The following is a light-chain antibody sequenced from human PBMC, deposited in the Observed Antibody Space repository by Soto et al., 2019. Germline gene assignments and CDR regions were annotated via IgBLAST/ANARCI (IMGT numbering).Light chain of an antibody. CDR2: GAS. CDR1: QSVSSN. CDR3: QQYNNWPVWT. J-gene: IGKJ1*01. Sequence: EIVMTQSPATLSVSPGERATLSCRASQSVSSNLAWYQQKPGQAPRLLIYGASTRATGIPARFSGSGSGTEFTLTISSLKSEDFAVYYCQQYNNWPVWTFGQGTKVEIK. V-gene: IGKV3-15*01.